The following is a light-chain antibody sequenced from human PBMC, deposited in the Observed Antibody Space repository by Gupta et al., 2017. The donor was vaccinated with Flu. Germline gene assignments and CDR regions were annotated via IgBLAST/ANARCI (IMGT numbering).Light chain of an antibody. CDR2: GAS. Sequence: DIVLTQSPGTLSLSPGERATLSCRASQSVTTYLAWYQQKGGQAPRLLIHGASSRATGIPDRFSGSGSGTDFTLTISRLEPDDIAVYYCQQYARSPKTFGQGTKLEI. V-gene: IGKV3-20*01. J-gene: IGKJ1*01. CDR1: QSVTTY. CDR3: QQYARSPKT.